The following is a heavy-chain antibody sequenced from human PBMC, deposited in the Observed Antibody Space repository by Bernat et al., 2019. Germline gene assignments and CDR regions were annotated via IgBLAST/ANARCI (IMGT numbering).Heavy chain of an antibody. V-gene: IGHV3-30-3*01. CDR2: ISYDGSNK. Sequence: QVQLVESGGGVVQPGRSLRLSCAASGFTFSSYAMHWVRQAPGKGLEWVAVISYDGSNKYYADSVKGRFTISRDNSKNTLYLQMNSLRAEDTAVYYCVRGDCSSTSCYSNYYYGMDVWGQGTTVTVSS. J-gene: IGHJ6*02. CDR1: GFTFSSYA. D-gene: IGHD2-2*02. CDR3: VRGDCSSTSCYSNYYYGMDV.